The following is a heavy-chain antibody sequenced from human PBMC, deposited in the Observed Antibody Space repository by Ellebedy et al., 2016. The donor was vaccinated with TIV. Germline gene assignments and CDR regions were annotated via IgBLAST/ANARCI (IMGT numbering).Heavy chain of an antibody. D-gene: IGHD5-12*01. CDR2: IKQDGSEK. CDR1: GFTFSSYW. V-gene: IGHV3-7*04. J-gene: IGHJ3*02. CDR3: AMDGYDSDAFDI. Sequence: PGGSLRLSCAASGFTFSSYWMSWVRQAPGKGLEWVANIKQDGSEKYYVDSVKGRFTISRDNAKNSLYLQMNSLRAEDTAMYYCAMDGYDSDAFDIWGQGTMVTVSS.